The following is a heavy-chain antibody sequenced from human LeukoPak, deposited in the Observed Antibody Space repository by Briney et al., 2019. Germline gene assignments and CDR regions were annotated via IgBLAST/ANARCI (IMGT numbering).Heavy chain of an antibody. V-gene: IGHV3-53*01. Sequence: GGSLRLSCAASGFIFNNYWMHWVRQVPGKGLEWVSVIYSGGSTYYADSVKGRFTISRDNSKNTLYLQMNSLRAEDTAVYYCAKDPYGGYYFDYWGQGTLVTVSS. CDR1: GFIFNNYW. J-gene: IGHJ4*02. D-gene: IGHD4-17*01. CDR3: AKDPYGGYYFDY. CDR2: IYSGGST.